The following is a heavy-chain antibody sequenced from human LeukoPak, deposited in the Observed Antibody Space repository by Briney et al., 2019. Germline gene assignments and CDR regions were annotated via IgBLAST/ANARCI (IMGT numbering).Heavy chain of an antibody. D-gene: IGHD6-25*01. CDR1: GFTFTDYS. J-gene: IGHJ6*03. Sequence: GGSLRLSCAASGFTFTDYSMNWVCQAPGKGLEWVSSISTVSTYKKYADSAKGRFTISRDNSKNLLYLQMSSLSAEDTAVYYCTRDGSGFYHYYYMDVWGKGTTVTVSS. CDR3: TRDGSGFYHYYYMDV. CDR2: ISTVSTYK. V-gene: IGHV3-21*01.